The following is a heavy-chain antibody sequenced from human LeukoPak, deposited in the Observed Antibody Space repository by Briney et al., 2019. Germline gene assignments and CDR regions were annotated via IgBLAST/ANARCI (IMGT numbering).Heavy chain of an antibody. CDR1: GGSISSYY. CDR3: ASLGGYSSSPFAFDI. D-gene: IGHD6-13*01. J-gene: IGHJ3*02. V-gene: IGHV4-59*08. CDR2: IYYSGST. Sequence: PSETLSLTCTVSGGSISSYYWSWIRQPPGKGLEWIGYIYYSGSTNYNPSLKSRVTISVDTSKNQFSLKLSSVTAADTAVYYCASLGGYSSSPFAFDIWGQGTMVTVSS.